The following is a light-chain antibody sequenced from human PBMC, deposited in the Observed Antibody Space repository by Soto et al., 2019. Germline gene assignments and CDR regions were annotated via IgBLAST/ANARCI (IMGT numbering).Light chain of an antibody. CDR2: DAS. J-gene: IGKJ2*01. CDR1: QSISSW. Sequence: DIQMTQSPSTLSASVGDRVTITCRASQSISSWLAWYQQKPGKAPKLLIYDASSLESGVPSRFSGSGSGTEFTLTISSLQPDDFATYCCQKYKSYSPYTFGQGPKLEIK. V-gene: IGKV1-5*01. CDR3: QKYKSYSPYT.